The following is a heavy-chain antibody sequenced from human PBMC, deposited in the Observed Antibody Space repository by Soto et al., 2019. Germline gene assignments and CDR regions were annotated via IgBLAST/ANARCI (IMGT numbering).Heavy chain of an antibody. CDR3: ARVKLAGRGSFHD. V-gene: IGHV4-39*07. D-gene: IGHD3-3*02. CDR1: GGSISSSSYY. Sequence: SETLSLTCTVSGGSISSSSYYWGWIRQPPGKGLEWIGSIYHSGNTYYNPSLKSRVTLSIDTSKNQFSLKLRSVTAADTAMYYCARVKLAGRGSFHDWGQGTLVTVSS. CDR2: IYHSGNT. J-gene: IGHJ4*02.